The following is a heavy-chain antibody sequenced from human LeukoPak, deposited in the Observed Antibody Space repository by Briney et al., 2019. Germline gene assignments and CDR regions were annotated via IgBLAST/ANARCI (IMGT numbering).Heavy chain of an antibody. D-gene: IGHD4-11*01. CDR2: IYQSGST. CDR3: ARAEINDYSRH. V-gene: IGHV4-38-2*02. Sequence: SETLSLTCTVSGYSIRNGYNWGWIRLSPGKGLEWLGSIYQSGSTYDNPSLKSRVSLSIDTSKNQFSLKLTSVTAADTAVYYFARAEINDYSRHWGQGIPVIVSS. CDR1: GYSIRNGYN. J-gene: IGHJ4*02.